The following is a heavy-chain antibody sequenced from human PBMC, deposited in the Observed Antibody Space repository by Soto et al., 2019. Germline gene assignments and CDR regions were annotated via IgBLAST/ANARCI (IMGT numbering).Heavy chain of an antibody. CDR1: GYNFAGYW. CDR2: IFPGDSDT. V-gene: IGHV5-51*01. CDR3: ARQRGMDV. J-gene: IGHJ6*02. Sequence: PGESVKLSCKTSGYNFAGYWIGWVRQMPGKGLEWLGIIFPGDSDTKYSPSFQGQVIISADKSIRTAYLQWSSLKASDTAIYYCARQRGMDVWGQGTTVTVSS.